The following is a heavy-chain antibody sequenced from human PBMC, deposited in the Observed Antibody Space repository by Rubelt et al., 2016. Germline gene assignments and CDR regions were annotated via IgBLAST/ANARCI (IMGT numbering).Heavy chain of an antibody. J-gene: IGHJ6*02. CDR3: VREGFRSYGMDV. CDR2: ISSSGSTI. Sequence: EVQLVESGGGLVQPGGSLRLSCAASGFTFSSYEMNWVRQAPGKGLEWVSYISSSGSTIYYADSVKGRFTISRDNAKNSLDLQMKSLRAEDTAVYYCVREGFRSYGMDVWGQGTTVTVSS. CDR1: GFTFSSYE. V-gene: IGHV3-48*03.